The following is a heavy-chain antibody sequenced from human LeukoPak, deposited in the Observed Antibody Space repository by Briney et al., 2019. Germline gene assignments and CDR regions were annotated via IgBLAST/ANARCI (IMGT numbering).Heavy chain of an antibody. V-gene: IGHV3-48*01. J-gene: IGHJ4*02. CDR1: GFTFSSYS. Sequence: GGSLRLSCAASGFTFSSYSMNWVRQAPGKGLEWVSYISSSSSTIYYADSVKGRFTISRDNAKNSLYLQMNSLRAEDTAVYYCARDLGLPDTNEGYWGQGTPVTVSS. CDR2: ISSSSSTI. D-gene: IGHD3-16*01. CDR3: ARDLGLPDTNEGY.